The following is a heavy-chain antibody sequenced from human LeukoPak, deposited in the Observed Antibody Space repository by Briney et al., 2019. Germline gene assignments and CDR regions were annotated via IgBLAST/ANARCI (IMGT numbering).Heavy chain of an antibody. CDR1: GFTFDDYG. CDR2: INWNGGST. V-gene: IGHV3-20*04. Sequence: GGSLRLSCAASGFTFDDYGMSWVRQAPGKRLEWVSGINWNGGSTGYADSVKGRFTISRDNAKNSLYLQMNSLRAEDTALYYCATLAVTGYYYYYYYMDVWGKGTTVTVSS. CDR3: ATLAVTGYYYYYYYMDV. J-gene: IGHJ6*03. D-gene: IGHD2-21*02.